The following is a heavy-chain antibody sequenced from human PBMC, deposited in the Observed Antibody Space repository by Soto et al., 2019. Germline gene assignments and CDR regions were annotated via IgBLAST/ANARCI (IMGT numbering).Heavy chain of an antibody. CDR2: ISGSGGST. D-gene: IGHD2-2*01. V-gene: IGHV3-23*01. Sequence: GGSLRLSCAASGFTFSSYAMSWVRQAPGKRLEWVSAISGSGGSTYYADSVKGRFTISRDNSKNTLYLQMNSPRAEDTAVYYCAKVGSPAHFDFVVEPAAMHPNRHASGGQGTLVTVSA. CDR1: GFTFSSYA. CDR3: AKVGSPAHFDFVVEPAAMHPNRHAS. J-gene: IGHJ1*01.